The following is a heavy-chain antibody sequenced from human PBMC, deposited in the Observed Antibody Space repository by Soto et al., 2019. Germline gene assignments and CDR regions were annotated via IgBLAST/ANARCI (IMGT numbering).Heavy chain of an antibody. CDR3: ARGSHSTTWYGGQFDY. CDR2: VSSSSTYI. J-gene: IGHJ4*02. Sequence: EVQLVDSGGGLVKPGGSRGLSCEASGFTFSSYPLNWVRQPPGKGREGVSSVSSSSTYIYYADSVKGRFTISRDNAKNSLYLQMNSLRAEDTAIYYCARGSHSTTWYGGQFDYWGQGTLVTVSS. V-gene: IGHV3-21*01. D-gene: IGHD6-13*01. CDR1: GFTFSSYP.